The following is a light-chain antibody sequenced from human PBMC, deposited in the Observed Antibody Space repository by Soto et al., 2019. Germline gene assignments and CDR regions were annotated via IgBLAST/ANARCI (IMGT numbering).Light chain of an antibody. CDR1: SSDVGAYDY. J-gene: IGLJ1*01. V-gene: IGLV2-8*01. CDR3: SAPAGIIFYV. Sequence: LTQPPSASGSPGQSVTISCTGTSSDVGAYDYVSWYQQHPGKAPKLMIYEVNKRPSGVPDRFSGSKSGNTASLTVSGLQAEDEADYYCSAPAGIIFYVFGTGTRSPS. CDR2: EVN.